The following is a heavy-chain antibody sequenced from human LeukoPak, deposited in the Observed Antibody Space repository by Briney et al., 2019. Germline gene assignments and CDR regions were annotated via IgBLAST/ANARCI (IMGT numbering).Heavy chain of an antibody. J-gene: IGHJ3*02. CDR2: IYYSGST. Sequence: PSETLSLTCTVSGGSISSGDYYWSWIRQPPGKGLEWIGYIYYSGSTYYKPSLKSQISMSVDMSKTQFSLKLSSVIAADTAVYFCAREFLRVNAFDIWGQGTMVTVSS. CDR1: GGSISSGDYY. CDR3: AREFLRVNAFDI. V-gene: IGHV4-30-4*08. D-gene: IGHD4-17*01.